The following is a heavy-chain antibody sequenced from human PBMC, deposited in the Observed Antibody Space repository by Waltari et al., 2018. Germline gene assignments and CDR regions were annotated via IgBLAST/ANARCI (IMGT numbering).Heavy chain of an antibody. Sequence: VQLHESGPGLVKPSGTLSVMCAVSNFSIRRGFYWGWIRPPPGKGLEWIGSIYQSGSTYYNPSFKRRVTISMDASRNRFSLRLTSVTAADTAVYYCMREVKRGVAITSDFWGQGTLVTVSS. CDR2: IYQSGST. D-gene: IGHD3-16*01. V-gene: IGHV4-38-2*02. CDR1: NFSIRRGFY. J-gene: IGHJ4*02. CDR3: MREVKRGVAITSDF.